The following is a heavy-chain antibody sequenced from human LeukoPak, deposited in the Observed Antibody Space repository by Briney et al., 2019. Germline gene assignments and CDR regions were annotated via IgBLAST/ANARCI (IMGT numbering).Heavy chain of an antibody. CDR3: ARDSGTTGEVKFDP. CDR2: IYSRVT. Sequence: PSETLSLTCTVSGGSISSYYLSWIRQPAGKGLEWIGRIYSRVTTYNPSLKSRVTMSADTSRNHVSLTLNSVTAADTAVYYCARDSGTTGEVKFDPWGQGTLVTVSS. D-gene: IGHD3-10*01. J-gene: IGHJ5*02. V-gene: IGHV4-4*07. CDR1: GGSISSYY.